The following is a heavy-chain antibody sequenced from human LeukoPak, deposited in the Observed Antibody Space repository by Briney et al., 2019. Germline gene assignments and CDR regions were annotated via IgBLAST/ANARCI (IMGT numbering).Heavy chain of an antibody. V-gene: IGHV3-48*01. CDR2: ISSSTNTI. CDR3: ARDEGYYDSSGYYYQDY. D-gene: IGHD3-22*01. CDR1: GFPFTLYN. J-gene: IGHJ4*02. Sequence: GGSLRLSCEVSGFPFTLYNMNWVRQAPGKGLEWLSYISSSTNTIYYADSVKGRFTISRDNSKNTLYLQMNSLRAEDTAVYYCARDEGYYDSSGYYYQDYWGQGTLVTVSS.